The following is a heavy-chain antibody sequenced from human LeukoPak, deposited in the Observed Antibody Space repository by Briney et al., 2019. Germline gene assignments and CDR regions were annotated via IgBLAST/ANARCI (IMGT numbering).Heavy chain of an antibody. Sequence: SVKVSCKASGGTFSSYAISWVRQAPGQGLEWMGRIIPILGIANYAQKFQGRVTITADKSTSTAYMELSSLRSEDTAVYYCARVSATKDGMDVWGQGTTVTVSS. V-gene: IGHV1-69*04. CDR1: GGTFSSYA. CDR3: ARVSATKDGMDV. J-gene: IGHJ6*02. D-gene: IGHD5-12*01. CDR2: IIPILGIA.